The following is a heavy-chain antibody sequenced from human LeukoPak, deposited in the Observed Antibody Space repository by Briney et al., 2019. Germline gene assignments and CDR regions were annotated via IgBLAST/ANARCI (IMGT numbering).Heavy chain of an antibody. J-gene: IGHJ4*02. CDR1: GYTLTELS. CDR2: FDPEDGET. CDR3: ATTFPGIAKYYFDY. Sequence: ASAKVSCKVSGYTLTELSMHWVRQAPGKGLEWMGGFDPEDGETIYAQKFQGRVTMTEDTSTDTAYMELSSLRSEDTAVYYCATTFPGIAKYYFDYWGQGTLVTVSS. D-gene: IGHD6-13*01. V-gene: IGHV1-24*01.